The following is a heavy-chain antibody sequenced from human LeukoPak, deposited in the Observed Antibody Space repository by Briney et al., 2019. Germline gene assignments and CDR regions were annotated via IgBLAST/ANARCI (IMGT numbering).Heavy chain of an antibody. CDR2: ISSTGITK. Sequence: GVSVRLSCAASGFTFSNFGLNWVRQAPGKGLQWVSFISSTGITKYYADSVRGRFTISRDNTRNSLYLQMSSLRAEDTAVYYCARDLVSGAYTFDTWGQGTVVTVSS. J-gene: IGHJ3*02. CDR3: ARDLVSGAYTFDT. V-gene: IGHV3-48*03. CDR1: GFTFSNFG. D-gene: IGHD3-16*01.